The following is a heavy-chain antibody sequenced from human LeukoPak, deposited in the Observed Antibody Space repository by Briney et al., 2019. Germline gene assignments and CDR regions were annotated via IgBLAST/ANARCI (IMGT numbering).Heavy chain of an antibody. CDR1: GYTFTSYG. CDR3: ARDGRPMRWELQRDFDY. J-gene: IGHJ4*02. D-gene: IGHD2-15*01. Sequence: GASVKVSCKASGYTFTSYGISWVRQAPGQGLEWMGWITTYNGNTNYAQKLQGRVTMTTDTSTRTVYMELRGLRSDDTAVYYCARDGRPMRWELQRDFDYWGQGTLVTVSS. CDR2: ITTYNGNT. V-gene: IGHV1-18*01.